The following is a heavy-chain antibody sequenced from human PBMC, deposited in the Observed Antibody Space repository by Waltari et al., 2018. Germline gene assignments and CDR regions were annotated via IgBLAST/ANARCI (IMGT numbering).Heavy chain of an antibody. J-gene: IGHJ4*02. V-gene: IGHV1-69*10. CDR1: GGTFSSYA. CDR2: ISPILGIA. Sequence: QVQLVQSGAEVKKPGSSVKVSCKASGGTFSSYAISWVRQAPGQGLEWMGGISPILGIANYAQKFQGRVTITADKSTSTAYMELSSLRSEDTAVYYCARAYLKRGGNLDYWGQGTLVTVSS. D-gene: IGHD3-16*01. CDR3: ARAYLKRGGNLDY.